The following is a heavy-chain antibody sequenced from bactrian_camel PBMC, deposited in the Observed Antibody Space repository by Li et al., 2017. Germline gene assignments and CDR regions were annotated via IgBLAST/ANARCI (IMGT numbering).Heavy chain of an antibody. CDR2: INGGGGGT. V-gene: IGHV3S40*01. CDR3: ASDSKGLWAGGDWLWFHYNY. Sequence: VQLVESGGGLVQPGGSLRLSCAASGFPSSSYDMSWVRQAPGKGLEWVSVINGGGGGTKYADSVKGRFTISRDNAKNTMYLQMNSLKAEDTAVYYCASDSKGLWAGGDWLWFHYNYWGQGTQVTVS. CDR1: GFPSSSYD. D-gene: IGHD7*01. J-gene: IGHJ4*01.